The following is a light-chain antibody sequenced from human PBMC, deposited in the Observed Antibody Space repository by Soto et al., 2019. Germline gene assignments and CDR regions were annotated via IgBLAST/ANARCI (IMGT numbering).Light chain of an antibody. CDR2: KAS. CDR1: QSVSSW. V-gene: IGKV1-5*03. Sequence: DIQMTQSPSTLSASVGDRVTITCRASQSVSSWLAWYQQKPGKATNLLIYKASTLESGVPSRFSGSGSGTEFILTIIGLQPDDFANYYCQHYSTYPLTFGGGTKVDIK. J-gene: IGKJ4*02. CDR3: QHYSTYPLT.